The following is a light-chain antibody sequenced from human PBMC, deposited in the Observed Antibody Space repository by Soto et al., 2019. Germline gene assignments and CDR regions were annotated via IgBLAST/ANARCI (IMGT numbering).Light chain of an antibody. V-gene: IGKV3-20*01. Sequence: EIVLTQSPDTLSLSPGESATLSCRASQSVSSSYLTWYQQKPGQAPSLLIYGASNRAAGIPDRFSGGGSGADFTLTITRREPEDFAAYYCQHYGNSPVFTCDPGTKADIK. CDR2: GAS. J-gene: IGKJ3*01. CDR1: QSVSSSY. CDR3: QHYGNSPVFT.